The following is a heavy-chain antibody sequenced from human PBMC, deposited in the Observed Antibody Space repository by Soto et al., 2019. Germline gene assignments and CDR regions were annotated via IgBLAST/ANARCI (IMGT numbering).Heavy chain of an antibody. CDR2: FYGDGAT. V-gene: IGHV3-53*01. Sequence: EAQLVESGGGLIQPGGSLRLSCAASGFTVSSDHMSWVRQAPGQGLEWVAGFYGDGATSYADSAKGRFTISRDNSKNTLSLQMNRLRAEDTAHYYFVRLSGGPRYWGQGTLVTVSS. CDR3: VRLSGGPRY. D-gene: IGHD3-10*01. CDR1: GFTVSSDH. J-gene: IGHJ4*02.